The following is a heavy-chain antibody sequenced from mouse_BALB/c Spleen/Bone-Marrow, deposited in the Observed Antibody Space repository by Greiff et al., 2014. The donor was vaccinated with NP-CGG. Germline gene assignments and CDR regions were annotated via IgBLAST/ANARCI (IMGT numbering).Heavy chain of an antibody. CDR3: ARRGSMDY. Sequence: QVQLQQPGAELVRPGVSVKISCKGSGYTFTDYSIHWVRQSHAKSLEWIGVISTHYGDANYNQKFKGKATMTVDKSSSTAYMELARLTSEDSAIYYCARRGSMDYWGQGTSVTVSS. J-gene: IGHJ4*01. V-gene: IGHV1-67*01. CDR1: GYTFTDYS. CDR2: ISTHYGDA.